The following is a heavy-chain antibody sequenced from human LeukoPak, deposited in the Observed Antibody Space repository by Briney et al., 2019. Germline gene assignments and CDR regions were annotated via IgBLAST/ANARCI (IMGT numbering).Heavy chain of an antibody. CDR1: GYSFTKYW. CDR2: IYPANSDT. J-gene: IGHJ5*02. D-gene: IGHD3-10*01. V-gene: IGHV5-51*01. Sequence: GESLKISCKASGYSFTKYWIGWVRQMPGKGLEWMAIIYPANSDTRYSASFQGQVTISADTSITTAYLQWSSLTASDTAMYYCARERESGSSWFDPWGQGTLVTVSS. CDR3: ARERESGSSWFDP.